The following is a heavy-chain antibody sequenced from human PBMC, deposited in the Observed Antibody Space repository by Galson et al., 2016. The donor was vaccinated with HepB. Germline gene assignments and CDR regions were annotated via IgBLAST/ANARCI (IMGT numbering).Heavy chain of an antibody. CDR3: AKGKRYSDSGSYYVDY. Sequence: LRLSCAASGFTFRDYAMNWVRQAPGKGLQWVSTISGSGDNTYYGDSVKGRFTISRDNSKNTLYLQMNSLRVEDSAVYYCAKGKRYSDSGSYYVDYWGQGTLVTVSS. CDR1: GFTFRDYA. CDR2: ISGSGDNT. D-gene: IGHD3-10*01. V-gene: IGHV3-23*01. J-gene: IGHJ4*02.